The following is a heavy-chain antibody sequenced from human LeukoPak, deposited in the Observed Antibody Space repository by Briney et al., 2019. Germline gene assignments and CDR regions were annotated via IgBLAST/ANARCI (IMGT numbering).Heavy chain of an antibody. D-gene: IGHD3-16*02. CDR2: ISYDGSNQ. J-gene: IGHJ4*02. Sequence: GGSLRLSCAASGFSFHYYAIHWVRQAPGKGLEWVAVISYDGSNQYYADSVKGRFTISRDNAKNSLSLQMNSLRDEDTAVYYCASSLRITLGGVVVVPSRLDYWGQGILVTVSS. CDR3: ASSLRITLGGVVVVPSRLDY. V-gene: IGHV3-30-3*01. CDR1: GFSFHYYA.